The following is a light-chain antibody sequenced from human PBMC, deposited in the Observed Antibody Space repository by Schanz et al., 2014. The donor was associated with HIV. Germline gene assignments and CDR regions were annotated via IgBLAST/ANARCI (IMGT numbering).Light chain of an antibody. CDR2: AAS. Sequence: DVQMTQSPSSQSASVGDRVTITCRASQDIGNDLGWYQQKPGQAPKRLIYAASNLQSGVPSRFIGSGSGTEFTLTISSLQPEDFATYYCQQLDTYPLTFGLGTKVAIK. J-gene: IGKJ1*01. CDR1: QDIGND. V-gene: IGKV1-17*01. CDR3: QQLDTYPLT.